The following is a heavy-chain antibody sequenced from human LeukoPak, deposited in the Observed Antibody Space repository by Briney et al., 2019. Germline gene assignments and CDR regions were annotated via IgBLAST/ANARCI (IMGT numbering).Heavy chain of an antibody. J-gene: IGHJ6*02. Sequence: ASVKVSCKASGYTFTSYDINWVRQATGQGLEWMGWMNPNSGNTGYAQKFQGRLTMTEDTSTDTAYMELSSLRSEDTAVYYCATPLTAKYYYYGMDVWGQGTTVTVSS. V-gene: IGHV1-8*01. CDR1: GYTFTSYD. CDR3: ATPLTAKYYYYGMDV. CDR2: MNPNSGNT. D-gene: IGHD3-9*01.